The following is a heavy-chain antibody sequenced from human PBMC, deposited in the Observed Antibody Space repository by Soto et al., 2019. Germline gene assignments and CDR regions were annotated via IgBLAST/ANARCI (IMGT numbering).Heavy chain of an antibody. CDR3: ARSGDYDFWSGYSDAFDI. Sequence: LGESLKISCKGSGYSFTSYWISWVPQMPWKGLEWMGRIDPSDSYTNYSPSFQGHVTISADKSISTAYLQWSSLKASDTAMYYCARSGDYDFWSGYSDAFDIWGQGTMVTVSS. J-gene: IGHJ3*02. CDR2: IDPSDSYT. V-gene: IGHV5-10-1*01. CDR1: GYSFTSYW. D-gene: IGHD3-3*01.